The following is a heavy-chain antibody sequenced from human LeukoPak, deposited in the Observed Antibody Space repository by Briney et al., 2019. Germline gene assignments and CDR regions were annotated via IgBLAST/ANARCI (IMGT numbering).Heavy chain of an antibody. V-gene: IGHV4-38-2*02. CDR1: GYSISSGYY. D-gene: IGHD6-19*01. CDR2: IYHSGST. Sequence: SETLSLTCTVSGYSISSGYYWGWIRQPPGKGLEWIGSIYHSGSTYYNPSLKSRVTISVDTSKNQFSLKLSSVTAADTAVYYCARSRSGWSPGGDYFDYWGQGTLVTVSS. J-gene: IGHJ4*02. CDR3: ARSRSGWSPGGDYFDY.